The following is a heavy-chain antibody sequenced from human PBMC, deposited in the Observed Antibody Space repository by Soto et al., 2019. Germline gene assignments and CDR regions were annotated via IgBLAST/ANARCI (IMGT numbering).Heavy chain of an antibody. Sequence: SETLSLTCAVSGGSFSGYYWSWIRQPPGKGLEWIGGINHSGSTNYNPSLKSRVTISVDTSKNQFSLKLSSVTAADTAVYYCARGLDTGSWGSFGYWGQGTLVTVSS. D-gene: IGHD6-6*01. CDR1: GGSFSGYY. V-gene: IGHV4-34*01. CDR2: INHSGST. J-gene: IGHJ4*02. CDR3: ARGLDTGSWGSFGY.